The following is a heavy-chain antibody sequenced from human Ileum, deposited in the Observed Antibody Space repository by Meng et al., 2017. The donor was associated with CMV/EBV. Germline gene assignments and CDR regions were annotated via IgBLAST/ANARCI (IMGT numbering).Heavy chain of an antibody. CDR2: FYINGGG. CDR3: ARGTSDIGVIPAAYDS. V-gene: IGHV4-61*02. CDR1: GGSISSGSYY. J-gene: IGHJ4*02. Sequence: QVRLQESGPGLVKPSETLSLTCAVSGGSISSGSYYWSWTRQPAGKGLEWIGRFYINGGGIYNPSLGSRVTMDLDTSKNQLTLKLRSVTAADTAVYYCARGTSDIGVIPAAYDSWGQGTLVTVSS. D-gene: IGHD2-2*01.